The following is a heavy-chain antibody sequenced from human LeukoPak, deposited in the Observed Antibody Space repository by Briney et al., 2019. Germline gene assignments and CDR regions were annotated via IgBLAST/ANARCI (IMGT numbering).Heavy chain of an antibody. CDR2: IYTTGST. D-gene: IGHD7-27*01. Sequence: PSETLSLTCTVSGGSISSSSYYWSWIRQPAGKGLEWIGHIYTTGSTSYNPSLKSRVTISGDTSKNQFSLKLSSVTATDTAVYYCARYQNWGSWYYFDYWGQGTLVTVSS. CDR3: ARYQNWGSWYYFDY. V-gene: IGHV4-61*09. J-gene: IGHJ4*02. CDR1: GGSISSSSYY.